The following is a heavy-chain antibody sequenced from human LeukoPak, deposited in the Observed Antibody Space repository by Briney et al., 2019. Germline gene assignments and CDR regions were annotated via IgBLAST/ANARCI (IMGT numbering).Heavy chain of an antibody. D-gene: IGHD2-2*01. Sequence: SETLSLTCTVSGGSISSSSYYRGWIRQPPGKGLEWIGSIYYSGSTYYNPSLKSRVTISVDTSKNQFSPKLSSVTAADTAVYYCARYPDCSSTSCYGWYYYYYMDVWGKGTTVTVSS. CDR2: IYYSGST. J-gene: IGHJ6*03. V-gene: IGHV4-39*01. CDR3: ARYPDCSSTSCYGWYYYYYMDV. CDR1: GGSISSSSYY.